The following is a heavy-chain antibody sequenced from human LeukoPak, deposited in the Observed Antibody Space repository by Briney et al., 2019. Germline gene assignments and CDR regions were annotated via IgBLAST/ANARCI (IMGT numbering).Heavy chain of an antibody. J-gene: IGHJ4*02. D-gene: IGHD3-22*01. CDR2: ISDNGGRT. Sequence: GGSLRLSCAASGFTFSGYAMSWVRQAPGKGLEWVSTISDNGGRTYYADSVKGRFTISRDNSKNTLFLQMNSLRAEDSAVYYCATDREGDPSAYYLVGGQGTLITVSS. CDR3: ATDREGDPSAYYLV. V-gene: IGHV3-23*01. CDR1: GFTFSGYA.